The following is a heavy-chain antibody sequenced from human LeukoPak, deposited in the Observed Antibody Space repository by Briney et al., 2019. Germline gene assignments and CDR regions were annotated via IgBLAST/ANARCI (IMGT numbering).Heavy chain of an antibody. CDR2: INPSGGST. J-gene: IGHJ6*02. CDR3: ARPLVVDYYTMDV. D-gene: IGHD2-15*01. CDR1: GYTFTSYY. Sequence: ASVKVSCKASGYTFTSYYMHWVRQAPGQGLEWMGIINPSGGSTSYAQKFQGRVTITRDTAASTAYMELSSLRSEDTAVYYCARPLVVDYYTMDVWGQGTTVTVSS. V-gene: IGHV1-46*01.